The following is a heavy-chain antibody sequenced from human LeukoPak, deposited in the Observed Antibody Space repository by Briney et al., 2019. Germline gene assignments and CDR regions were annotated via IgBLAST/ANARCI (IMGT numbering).Heavy chain of an antibody. D-gene: IGHD6-13*01. Sequence: GGSLRLSCAASGFTFDDYAMHWVRQAPGKGLEWVSGISWNSGSIGYADSVKGRFTISRDNAKNSLYLQMNSLRAEDMALYYCAKDASSSWYESPIDYWGQGTLVTVSS. CDR1: GFTFDDYA. CDR2: ISWNSGSI. CDR3: AKDASSSWYESPIDY. J-gene: IGHJ4*02. V-gene: IGHV3-9*03.